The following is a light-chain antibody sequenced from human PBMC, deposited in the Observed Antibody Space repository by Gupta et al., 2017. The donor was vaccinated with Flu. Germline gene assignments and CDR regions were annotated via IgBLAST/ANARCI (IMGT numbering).Light chain of an antibody. CDR3: CSYAGSYTP. Sequence: QSALTQPRSVSGSPGQSVTISCTGTSSDVGGYNYVSWYQQHPGKAPKLMIYDVSKRPSGVPDRFSGSKSGNTASLTISGLQAEDEADYHCCSYAGSYTPFGGGTKLTVL. CDR2: DVS. V-gene: IGLV2-11*01. CDR1: SSDVGGYNY. J-gene: IGLJ2*01.